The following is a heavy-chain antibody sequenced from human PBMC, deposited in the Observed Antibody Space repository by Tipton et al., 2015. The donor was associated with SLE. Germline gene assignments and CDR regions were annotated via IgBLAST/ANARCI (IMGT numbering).Heavy chain of an antibody. V-gene: IGHV4-34*01. CDR3: ARLRDIVLY. J-gene: IGHJ4*02. D-gene: IGHD2-15*01. CDR2: INHSGST. CDR1: GGSFSDYY. Sequence: TLSLTCALYGGSFSDYYWSWIRQPPGKGLEWIGEINHSGSTNYNPSLKSRVTISVDTSKNQFSLKLSSVTAADTAVYYCARLRDIVLYWGQGTLVTVSS.